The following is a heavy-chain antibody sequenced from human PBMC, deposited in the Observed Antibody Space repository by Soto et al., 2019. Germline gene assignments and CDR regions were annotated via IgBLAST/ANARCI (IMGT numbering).Heavy chain of an antibody. D-gene: IGHD3-22*01. CDR2: IKQDGSEK. CDR3: ARALVVVTEYFDY. CDR1: GFTFSSYW. V-gene: IGHV3-7*03. J-gene: IGHJ4*02. Sequence: PRGSLRLSCVASGFTFSSYWMSLVRQAPGKGLEWVANIKQDGSEKHYVDSVKGRFTISRDNAKNSLYLQMNSLRAEDTAVYYCARALVVVTEYFDYWGQGILVTVSS.